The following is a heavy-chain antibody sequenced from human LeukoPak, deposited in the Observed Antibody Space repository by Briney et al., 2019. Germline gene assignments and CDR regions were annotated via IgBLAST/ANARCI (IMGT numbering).Heavy chain of an antibody. J-gene: IGHJ4*02. CDR2: ISFDGSNK. Sequence: GRSLRLSFAASGLTFRSYAMPWVRQAPGKGLEWVAVISFDGSNKYYADSVKGRFTISRDNSKNTLYLQVNSLRAEDTAVYYCARYIRYSSSWRFDHWDQGTLVTVSS. CDR3: ARYIRYSSSWRFDH. D-gene: IGHD6-13*01. V-gene: IGHV3-30-3*01. CDR1: GLTFRSYA.